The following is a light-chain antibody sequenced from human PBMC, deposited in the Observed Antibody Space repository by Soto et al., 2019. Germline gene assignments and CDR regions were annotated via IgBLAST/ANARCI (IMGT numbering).Light chain of an antibody. CDR1: QSISDT. J-gene: IGKJ5*01. V-gene: IGKV3-15*01. CDR3: QQYNNWPPIT. Sequence: EIVMTQSPATLSVSPGGRATLSCRASQSISDTLAWYQQKPGQAPRLLIYGASTRATGIPARFSGSGSGTEFTLSIGSLQSEDFAVYYCQQYNNWPPITFGQGTRLEIK. CDR2: GAS.